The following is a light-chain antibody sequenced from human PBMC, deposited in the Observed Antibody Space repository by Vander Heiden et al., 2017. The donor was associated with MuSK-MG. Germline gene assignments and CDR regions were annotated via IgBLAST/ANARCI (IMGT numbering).Light chain of an antibody. CDR2: DDS. V-gene: IGLV3-21*02. Sequence: YVLTQPPSVSVAPGQPARLTCGGNNIASTCVHRYQQKPGQAPVLVVYDDSDRPAGSPERFSGSNSGNTATLTISRVEAGDEADYYCQVWDSSSDHYVFGTGTKVTVL. CDR1: NIASTC. CDR3: QVWDSSSDHYV. J-gene: IGLJ1*01.